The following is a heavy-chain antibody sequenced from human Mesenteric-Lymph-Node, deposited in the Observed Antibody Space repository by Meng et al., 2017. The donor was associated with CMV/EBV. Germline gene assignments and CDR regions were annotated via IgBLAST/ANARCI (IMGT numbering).Heavy chain of an antibody. CDR1: GFTFDDYA. V-gene: IGHV3-9*01. D-gene: IGHD6-13*01. CDR2: ISWNSGSI. CDR3: ATLSSSWYGAFDI. Sequence: SLKISCAASGFTFDDYAMHWVRQAPGKGLEWVSGISWNSGSIGYADSVKGRFTISRDNAKNSLYLQMNSLRAEDTAVYYCATLSSSWYGAFDIWGQGTMVTVSS. J-gene: IGHJ3*02.